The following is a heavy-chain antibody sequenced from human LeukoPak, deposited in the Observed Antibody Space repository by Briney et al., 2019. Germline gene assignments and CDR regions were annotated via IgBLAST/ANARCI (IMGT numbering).Heavy chain of an antibody. CDR1: GFTFSDYY. D-gene: IGHD3-10*01. V-gene: IGHV3-72*01. Sequence: TGGSLRLSCAASGFTFSDYYMEWVRQAPGKGLEWVGRIRNKANSYTTEYAASVKGRFTISRDDSKNSVSLQMNSLKSEDTAVYYCTGDLGQQGSGDYWGQGTLVTVSS. J-gene: IGHJ4*02. CDR3: TGDLGQQGSGDY. CDR2: IRNKANSYTT.